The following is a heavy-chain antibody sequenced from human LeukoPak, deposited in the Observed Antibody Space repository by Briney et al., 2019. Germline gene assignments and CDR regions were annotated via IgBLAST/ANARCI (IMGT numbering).Heavy chain of an antibody. CDR3: ARLGPASSGWPESFDY. V-gene: IGHV3-7*03. Sequence: GGPLGFPFAASGLTFNTNGINWSAKAPGKGLDWLANIKRDGSEKYYVDSVKGRFTVSRDNAKNSLDLQMNSLRVEDTAVYYCARLGPASSGWPESFDYWGQGTLVTVSS. D-gene: IGHD6-19*01. J-gene: IGHJ4*02. CDR2: IKRDGSEK. CDR1: GLTFNTNG.